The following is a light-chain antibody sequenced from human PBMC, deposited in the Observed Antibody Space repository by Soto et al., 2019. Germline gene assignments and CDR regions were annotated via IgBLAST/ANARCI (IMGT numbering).Light chain of an antibody. CDR2: DAS. CDR1: QSVSSY. Sequence: EIVMTQSPATLSVSPGERATLSCRASQSVSSYLAWYQQKPGQAPRLLIYDASNRATGIPARFSGSGSGTDFTLTISSLEPEDFAVYYCQHRSSWPLTFGGGTKVDI. J-gene: IGKJ4*01. V-gene: IGKV3-11*01. CDR3: QHRSSWPLT.